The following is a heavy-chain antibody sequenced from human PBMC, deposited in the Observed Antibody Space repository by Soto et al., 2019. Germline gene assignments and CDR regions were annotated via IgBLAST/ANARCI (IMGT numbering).Heavy chain of an antibody. D-gene: IGHD2-15*01. J-gene: IGHJ4*02. CDR2: IYYSGST. V-gene: IGHV4-59*11. Sequence: QVQLQESGPGLVKPSETLSLTCSVSGGSISSHYWSWIRQPPGKGLEWIGYIYYSGSTNYNPSLKIPITIPLDTSKNQVSPKLSSVTAADTAVYYCAGGYCSGGSCFPAYFDSWGQGTLVPVSS. CDR3: AGGYCSGGSCFPAYFDS. CDR1: GGSISSHY.